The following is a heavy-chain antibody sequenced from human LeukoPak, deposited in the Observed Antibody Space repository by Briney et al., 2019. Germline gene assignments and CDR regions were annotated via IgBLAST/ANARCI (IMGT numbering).Heavy chain of an antibody. CDR3: AKDRAWGAFAY. J-gene: IGHJ4*02. V-gene: IGHV3-23*01. CDR1: GFTFSSYG. D-gene: IGHD1-26*01. Sequence: GGSLRLSCAASGFTFSSYGMSWVRQAPGKGLEWVSAISGSGGSTYYADSVKGRFTISRDNSKNTLYLQMNSLRAEDTAIYYCAKDRAWGAFAYWGQGTLVTVSS. CDR2: ISGSGGST.